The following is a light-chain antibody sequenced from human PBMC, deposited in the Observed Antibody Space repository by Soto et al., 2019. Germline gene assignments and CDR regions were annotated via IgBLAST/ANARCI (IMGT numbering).Light chain of an antibody. CDR2: EVT. CDR3: SSYAGSNNNNFVA. CDR1: SSDIGGYNY. J-gene: IGLJ2*01. Sequence: QSALTQPPSASGSPGQSVTISCTGTSSDIGGYNYVSWYQQHPGRAPKLMIYEVTKRPSGVPDRFSGSKSGDTASLTVSGHQAEDEADYYCSSYAGSNNNNFVAFGGGTKLTVL. V-gene: IGLV2-8*01.